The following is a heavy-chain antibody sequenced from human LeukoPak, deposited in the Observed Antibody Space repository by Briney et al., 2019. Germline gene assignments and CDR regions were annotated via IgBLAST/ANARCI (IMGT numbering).Heavy chain of an antibody. CDR2: INHSGST. V-gene: IGHV4-34*01. CDR1: GGSFSGYY. CDR3: ARHVYSSGWYSLDYFDY. Sequence: SETLSLTCAVYGGSFSGYYWSWIRQPPGKGLEWIGEINHSGSTNYNPSLKSRVTISVDTSKNQFSLKLSSVTATDTAVYYCARHVYSSGWYSLDYFDYWGQGTLVTVSS. D-gene: IGHD6-19*01. J-gene: IGHJ4*02.